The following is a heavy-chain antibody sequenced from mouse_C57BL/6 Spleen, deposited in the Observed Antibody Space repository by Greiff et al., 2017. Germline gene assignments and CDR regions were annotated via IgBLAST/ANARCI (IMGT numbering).Heavy chain of an antibody. CDR2: ISSGSSTI. Sequence: EVKLVESGGGLVKPGGSLKLSCAASGFTFSDYGMHWVRQAPEKGLEWVAYISSGSSTIYYADTVTGRFTISRDNAKNTLFLQMTSLRSEDTAMYYCARLYYYDWYFDVWGTGTTVTVSS. CDR3: ARLYYYDWYFDV. V-gene: IGHV5-17*01. D-gene: IGHD1-1*01. CDR1: GFTFSDYG. J-gene: IGHJ1*03.